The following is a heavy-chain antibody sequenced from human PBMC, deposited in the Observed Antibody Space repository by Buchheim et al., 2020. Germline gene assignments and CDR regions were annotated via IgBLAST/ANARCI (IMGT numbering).Heavy chain of an antibody. CDR3: ARGESRMTGMFTY. CDR2: IYQTGTP. Sequence: QVQLQESGPGLVKPSGTLSLTCAVSGDSISSGHWWSWVRQPPGKGLEWIGEIYQTGTPNYSPSLKSRVTISVDKAKEQFSLKMNSVTAADTAVYYCARGESRMTGMFTYWGQGTL. J-gene: IGHJ4*02. CDR1: GDSISSGHW. D-gene: IGHD3-9*01. V-gene: IGHV4-4*02.